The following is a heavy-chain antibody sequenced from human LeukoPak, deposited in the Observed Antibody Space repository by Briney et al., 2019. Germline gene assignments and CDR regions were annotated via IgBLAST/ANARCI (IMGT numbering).Heavy chain of an antibody. CDR2: ISAYNGNT. J-gene: IGHJ4*02. CDR1: GYTFTSNY. CDR3: ARGRITMVRGVIVFDY. Sequence: ASVKVSCKASGYTFTSNYINWVRQAPGQGLEWMGWISAYNGNTNYAQKLQGRVTMTTDTSTSTAYMELRSLRSDDTAVYYCARGRITMVRGVIVFDYWGQGTLVTVSS. V-gene: IGHV1-18*04. D-gene: IGHD3-10*01.